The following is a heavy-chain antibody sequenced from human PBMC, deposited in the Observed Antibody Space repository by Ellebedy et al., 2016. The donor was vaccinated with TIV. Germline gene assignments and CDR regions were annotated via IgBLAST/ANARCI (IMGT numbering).Heavy chain of an antibody. CDR3: ARDKSSYGSGSPTN. Sequence: ASVKVSXXASGYTFTSYGISWVRQAPGQGLEWMGWISAYNGNTNYAQKLQGRVTMTTDTSTSTAYMELRSLRSDDTAVYYCARDKSSYGSGSPTNWGQGTLVTVSS. V-gene: IGHV1-18*01. CDR2: ISAYNGNT. D-gene: IGHD3-10*01. CDR1: GYTFTSYG. J-gene: IGHJ4*02.